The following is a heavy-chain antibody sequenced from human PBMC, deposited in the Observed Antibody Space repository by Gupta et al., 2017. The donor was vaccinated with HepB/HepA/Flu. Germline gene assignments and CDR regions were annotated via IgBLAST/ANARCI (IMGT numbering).Heavy chain of an antibody. J-gene: IGHJ6*03. CDR1: GGSFSGYY. CDR2: INHSGST. V-gene: IGHV4-34*01. Sequence: QVQLQQWGAGLLKPSETLSLTCAVYGGSFSGYYWSWIRQPPGKGLEWIGEINHSGSTNYNPSLKSRVTISVDTSKNQFSRKLSSVTAADTAVYYCARNSDLGPRDSRYYYMDVWGKGTTVTVSS. D-gene: IGHD3-22*01. CDR3: ARNSDLGPRDSRYYYMDV.